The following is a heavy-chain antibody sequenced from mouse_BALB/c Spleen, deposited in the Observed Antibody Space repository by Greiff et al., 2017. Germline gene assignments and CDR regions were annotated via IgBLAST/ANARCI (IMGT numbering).Heavy chain of an antibody. CDR3: ARSLGLAHNYALDY. Sequence: QVQLQQSGAELVRPGSSVKISCKASGYSFSSYWMNWVKQRPGQGLEWIGEIYPGDGVTNYSEKFKGKATLTADKSSSTAYMQLSSLTSEDTAVYFCARSLGLAHNYALDYWGQGTSVTVSS. CDR1: GYSFSSYW. J-gene: IGHJ4*01. CDR2: IYPGDGVT. D-gene: IGHD3-1*01. V-gene: IGHV1-80*01.